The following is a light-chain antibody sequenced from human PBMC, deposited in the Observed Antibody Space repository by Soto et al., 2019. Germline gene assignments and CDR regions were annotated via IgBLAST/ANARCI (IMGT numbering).Light chain of an antibody. J-gene: IGLJ1*01. V-gene: IGLV1-47*02. Sequence: QSVLIQPPSTSGTPGQRVTISCSGSYANIGTNYVYWYQQLPGTAPKLLISSNTQRPSGVPDRFSGSKSGTSASLAVSGLRFEDEADYFCVAWDDSLSGFVFGTGTKLTVL. CDR2: SNT. CDR1: YANIGTNY. CDR3: VAWDDSLSGFV.